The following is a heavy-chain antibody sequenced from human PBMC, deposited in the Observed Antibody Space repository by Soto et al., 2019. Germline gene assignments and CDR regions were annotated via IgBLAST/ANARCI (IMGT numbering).Heavy chain of an antibody. V-gene: IGHV4-59*01. Sequence: SETMSLTCTVSGGSIRTYYWTWIRQPPGKGLEWIGYISYSGSTNYNPSLKSRLTISLNTSKKHFSLKLSSVTAADTAVYYCARGTRATQYYYYFYGMDVWGQGTTVTVSS. CDR1: GGSIRTYY. CDR3: ARGTRATQYYYYFYGMDV. CDR2: ISYSGST. J-gene: IGHJ6*02.